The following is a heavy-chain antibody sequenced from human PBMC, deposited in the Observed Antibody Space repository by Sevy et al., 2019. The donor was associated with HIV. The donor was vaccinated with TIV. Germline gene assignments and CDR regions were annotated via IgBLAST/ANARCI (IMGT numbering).Heavy chain of an antibody. CDR1: GFTFSSYG. D-gene: IGHD6-19*01. J-gene: IGHJ4*02. V-gene: IGHV3-33*01. Sequence: GGSLRLSCAASGFTFSSYGMHWVRQAPGKGLEWVAVIWYDGSNKYYADSVKGRFTISRDNSKNTLYLQMNSLRAEDTAVYYCVSLGIAVEGGDVYWGQGTLVTVSS. CDR2: IWYDGSNK. CDR3: VSLGIAVEGGDVY.